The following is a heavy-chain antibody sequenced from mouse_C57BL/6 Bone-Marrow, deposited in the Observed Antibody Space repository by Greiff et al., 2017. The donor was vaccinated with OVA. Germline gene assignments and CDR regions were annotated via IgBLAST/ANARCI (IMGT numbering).Heavy chain of an antibody. D-gene: IGHD2-1*01. CDR1: GYTFTSYW. J-gene: IGHJ2*01. CDR2: IDPSDSYT. Sequence: QVQLQQPGAELVMPGASVKLSCKASGYTFTSYWMPWVKQRPGQGLEWIGEIDPSDSYTNYNQKFKGQATLTVDTSSSTAYMQLSSLTSEASAVYYRDSLDGNAADYWRQGTTLAASS. CDR3: DSLDGNAADY. V-gene: IGHV1-69*01.